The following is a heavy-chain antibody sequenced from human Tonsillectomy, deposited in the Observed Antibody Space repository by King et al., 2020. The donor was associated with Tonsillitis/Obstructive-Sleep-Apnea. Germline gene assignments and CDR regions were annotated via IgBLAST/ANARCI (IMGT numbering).Heavy chain of an antibody. CDR2: ISGSGGST. CDR3: AKDGHCSSTSCYSRDNWFDP. CDR1: GFTFSSYA. V-gene: IGHV3-23*04. J-gene: IGHJ5*02. Sequence: QLVQSGGGLVQPGGSLRLSCAASGFTFSSYAMSWVRQAPGKGLEWVSAISGSGGSTYYADSVKGRFTISRDNSKNTLYLQMNSLRAEDTAVYYCAKDGHCSSTSCYSRDNWFDPWGQGTLVTVSS. D-gene: IGHD2-2*02.